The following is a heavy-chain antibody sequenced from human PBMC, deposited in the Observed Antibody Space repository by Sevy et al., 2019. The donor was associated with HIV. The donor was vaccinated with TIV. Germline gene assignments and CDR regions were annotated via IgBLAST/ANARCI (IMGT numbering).Heavy chain of an antibody. CDR1: GFTFSSYW. J-gene: IGHJ4*02. Sequence: GGSLRLSCAASGFTFSSYWMSWVRQAPGKGLEWVANIKQDGSEKYYVDSLKGRFTISRDNAKNSLYLQMNSLRAEDTAVYYCARVPYGGNLHFDYWGQGTLVTVSS. D-gene: IGHD4-17*01. CDR2: IKQDGSEK. V-gene: IGHV3-7*01. CDR3: ARVPYGGNLHFDY.